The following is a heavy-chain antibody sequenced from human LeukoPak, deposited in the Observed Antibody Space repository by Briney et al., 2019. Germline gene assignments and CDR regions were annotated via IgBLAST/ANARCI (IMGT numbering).Heavy chain of an antibody. CDR3: ARGHSTSSPYFCNGMDV. CDR1: RGSISSGAYW. D-gene: IGHD6-6*01. Sequence: SETLSLTCTVARGSISSGAYWWTWIRQDPVKGLEWIGYIYYTGNTYYNPSLRSRVHISVDTSKNQFSLNLTAADTAVYFCARGHSTSSPYFCNGMDVWGQGTTVTVSS. CDR2: IYYTGNT. J-gene: IGHJ6*02. V-gene: IGHV4-31*03.